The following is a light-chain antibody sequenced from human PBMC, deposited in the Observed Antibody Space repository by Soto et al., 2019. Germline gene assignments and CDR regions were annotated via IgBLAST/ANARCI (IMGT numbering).Light chain of an antibody. CDR2: GAS. V-gene: IGKV3-15*01. CDR1: QNIHTN. J-gene: IGKJ1*01. CDR3: QQYYNWQPR. Sequence: EIVMTQSPATLSVSPGERATLSCRAGQNIHTNLAWYQQKPGQAPRLLFYGASTRATGIPARFSGSGSGTEFTLTISSLQSEDFAVYYCQQYYNWQPRFGQGTKVDIK.